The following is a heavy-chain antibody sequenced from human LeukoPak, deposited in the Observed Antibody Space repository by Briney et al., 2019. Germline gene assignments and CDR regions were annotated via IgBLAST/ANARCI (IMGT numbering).Heavy chain of an antibody. CDR1: GGSFSGYY. Sequence: SETLSLTCAVYGGSFSGYYWSWIRQPPGKGLEWIGEINHSGSTNYNPSLKSRVTISVDTSKNQFSLKLSSVTAADTAVYYCARGLEQQLVSYFDYWGQGTLVTVSS. CDR3: ARGLEQQLVSYFDY. D-gene: IGHD6-13*01. V-gene: IGHV4-34*01. J-gene: IGHJ4*02. CDR2: INHSGST.